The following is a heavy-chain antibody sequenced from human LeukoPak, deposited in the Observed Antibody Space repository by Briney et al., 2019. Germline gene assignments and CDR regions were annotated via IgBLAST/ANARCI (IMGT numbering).Heavy chain of an antibody. J-gene: IGHJ4*02. V-gene: IGHV3-11*04. CDR3: ARAGPIYCSGGSCYSGAFDY. CDR2: ISSSGSTI. D-gene: IGHD2-15*01. Sequence: GGSLRLSCAAPGFTFSDYYMSWIRQAPGKGLEWVSYISSSGSTIYYADPVKGRFTISRDNAKNSLYLQMNSLRAEDTAVYYCARAGPIYCSGGSCYSGAFDYWGQGTLVTVSS. CDR1: GFTFSDYY.